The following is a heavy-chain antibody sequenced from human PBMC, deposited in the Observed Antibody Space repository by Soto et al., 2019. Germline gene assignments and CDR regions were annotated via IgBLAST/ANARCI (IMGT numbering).Heavy chain of an antibody. V-gene: IGHV3-23*01. CDR3: AKATATGGGAFDI. CDR2: ILVDGRT. Sequence: GGSLRLSCAASGFICSSYDMSWVRQAPGKGLEWVSTILVDGRTFYVDSVKGRFTISRDSSKNTVYLQMNSLTAGDTALYYCAKATATGGGAFDICGQGTMVTVSS. J-gene: IGHJ3*02. D-gene: IGHD2-8*02. CDR1: GFICSSYD.